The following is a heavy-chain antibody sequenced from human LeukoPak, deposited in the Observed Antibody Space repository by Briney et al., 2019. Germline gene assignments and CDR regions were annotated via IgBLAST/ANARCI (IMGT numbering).Heavy chain of an antibody. Sequence: SETLSLTCTVSGGSISSSSYYWGWIRQPPGKGLEWIGSIYYSGSTYYNPSLKSRVTVSVDTSKNQFSLKLSSVTAADTAVYYCARAGIVARKGFFDYWGQGTLVTVSS. D-gene: IGHD5-12*01. V-gene: IGHV4-39*07. CDR2: IYYSGST. J-gene: IGHJ4*02. CDR3: ARAGIVARKGFFDY. CDR1: GGSISSSSYY.